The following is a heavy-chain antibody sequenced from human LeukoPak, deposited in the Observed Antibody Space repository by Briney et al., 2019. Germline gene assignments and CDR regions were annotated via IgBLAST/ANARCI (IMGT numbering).Heavy chain of an antibody. CDR1: GYTFTSYD. Sequence: ASVKVSCKASGYTFTSYDINWVRQATGLGLEWMGWMNPNSGNTGYAQKFQGRVTMTRNTSISTAYMELSSLRSEDTAVYYCARVLYYDSSGYYLHDAFDIWGQGTMVTVSS. J-gene: IGHJ3*02. V-gene: IGHV1-8*01. D-gene: IGHD3-22*01. CDR2: MNPNSGNT. CDR3: ARVLYYDSSGYYLHDAFDI.